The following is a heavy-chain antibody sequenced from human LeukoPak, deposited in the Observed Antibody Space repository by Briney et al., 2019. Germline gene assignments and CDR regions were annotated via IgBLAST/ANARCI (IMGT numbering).Heavy chain of an antibody. CDR1: GFAFSNYA. CDR3: AKPSSYQLLIFDY. J-gene: IGHJ4*02. V-gene: IGHV3-33*06. D-gene: IGHD2-2*01. Sequence: GGSLRLSCAASGFAFSNYAMSWVRQAPGKGLEWVAVIWYDGSNKYYADSVKGRFTISRDNSKNTLYLQMNSLRAEDTAVYYCAKPSSYQLLIFDYWGQGTLVTVSS. CDR2: IWYDGSNK.